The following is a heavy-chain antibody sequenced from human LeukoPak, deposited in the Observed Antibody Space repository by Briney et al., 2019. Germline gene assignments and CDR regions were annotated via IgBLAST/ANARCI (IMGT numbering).Heavy chain of an antibody. CDR1: GFTFSSYA. J-gene: IGHJ4*02. Sequence: GGSLRLSCAASGFTFSSYAMSWVRQAPGKGLEWVSSTSGSSGSTFYADSVKGRFTISRDNSKSTLYLQMISLRAEDTAVYYCAKDGSISYSSSWYPVYWGQGTLVTVSS. CDR2: TSGSSGST. V-gene: IGHV3-23*01. CDR3: AKDGSISYSSSWYPVY. D-gene: IGHD6-13*01.